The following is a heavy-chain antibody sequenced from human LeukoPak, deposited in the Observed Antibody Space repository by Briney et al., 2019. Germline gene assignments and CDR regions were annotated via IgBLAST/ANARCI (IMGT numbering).Heavy chain of an antibody. Sequence: GASVTVSCKASGYTFTSYGISWVRQAPGQGLEWMGWINPNSGGTNYAQKFQGRVTMTRDTSISTAYMELSRLRSDDTAVYYCAREQYSGSDEGFDYWGQGTLVTVSS. CDR2: INPNSGGT. J-gene: IGHJ4*02. CDR1: GYTFTSYG. D-gene: IGHD5-12*01. CDR3: AREQYSGSDEGFDY. V-gene: IGHV1-2*02.